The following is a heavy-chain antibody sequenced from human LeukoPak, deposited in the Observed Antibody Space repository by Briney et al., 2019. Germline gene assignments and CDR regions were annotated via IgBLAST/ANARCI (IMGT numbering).Heavy chain of an antibody. CDR2: IYYSGST. Sequence: SETLSLTCTVSGGSISSYYWSWIRQPPGKGLEWIGYIYYSGSTNYNPSLKSRVTISVDTSKNQFSLKLSSVTAADTAVYYCAALCGDSSGYYNEGDYWGQGTLVTVSS. CDR1: GGSISSYY. D-gene: IGHD3-22*01. J-gene: IGHJ4*02. CDR3: AALCGDSSGYYNEGDY. V-gene: IGHV4-59*01.